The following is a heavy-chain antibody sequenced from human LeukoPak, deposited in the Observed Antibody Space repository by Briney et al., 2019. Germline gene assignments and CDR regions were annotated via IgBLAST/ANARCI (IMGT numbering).Heavy chain of an antibody. Sequence: PSETLSLTCTVSSGSIWSYYWCWRRQPAGKGLEWIGRIYTSGNTNYNPSLRSRVTMSLDTCKSQFSLKLSSVTDAETAVYYRARDGAGTSGWFYPCGPGNLVTV. V-gene: IGHV4-4*07. J-gene: IGHJ5*02. CDR3: ARDGAGTSGWFYP. CDR1: SGSIWSYY. D-gene: IGHD6-13*01. CDR2: IYTSGNT.